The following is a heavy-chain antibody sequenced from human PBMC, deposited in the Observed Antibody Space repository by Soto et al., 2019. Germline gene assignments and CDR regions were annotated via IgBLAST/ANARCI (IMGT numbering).Heavy chain of an antibody. V-gene: IGHV3-48*02. CDR2: ISSSSSTI. D-gene: IGHD3-3*01. J-gene: IGHJ5*02. CDR1: GFTFSSYS. Sequence: EVQLVESGGGLVQPGGSLRLSCAASGFTFSSYSMNWVRQAPGKGLEWVSYISSSSSTIYYADSVKGRFTISRDNAKNSLYLQMKRLRDEDTAVYYCARESRFLEWLSLNWFDPWGQGTLVTVSS. CDR3: ARESRFLEWLSLNWFDP.